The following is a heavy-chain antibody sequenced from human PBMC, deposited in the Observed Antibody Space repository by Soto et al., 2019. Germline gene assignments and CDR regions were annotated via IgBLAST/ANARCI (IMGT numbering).Heavy chain of an antibody. CDR1: GGTFSSYA. D-gene: IGHD1-7*01. Sequence: SVKVSCKASGGTFSSYAISWVRQAPGQGLEWMGGIIPIFGTANYAQKFQGRVTITADESTSTAYMGLSSLRSEDTAVYYCARETATGTYYYGMDVWGQGTTVTVSS. CDR3: ARETATGTYYYGMDV. CDR2: IIPIFGTA. V-gene: IGHV1-69*13. J-gene: IGHJ6*02.